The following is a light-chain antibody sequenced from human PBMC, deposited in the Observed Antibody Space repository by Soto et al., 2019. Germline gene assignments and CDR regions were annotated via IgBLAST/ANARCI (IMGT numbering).Light chain of an antibody. CDR2: EVT. J-gene: IGLJ1*01. V-gene: IGLV2-8*01. CDR3: SSYAGSNNFV. Sequence: QSVLTLPPSASGFPGQSVTISCTGTSSDVGYYDYVSWYQQHPGKAPKLVIYEVTKRPSGVPDRVSASKSGNTASLTVSGLRAEDEADYYCSSYAGSNNFVFGSGTKVTVL. CDR1: SSDVGYYDY.